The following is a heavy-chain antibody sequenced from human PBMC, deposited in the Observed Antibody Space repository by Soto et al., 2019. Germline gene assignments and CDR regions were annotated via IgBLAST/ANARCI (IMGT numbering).Heavy chain of an antibody. CDR3: ARAAALDYDILTGYFDY. CDR1: GFTFSSYG. V-gene: IGHV3-33*01. D-gene: IGHD3-9*01. Sequence: GGSLRLSCAASGFTFSSYGMHWVRQAPGKGLEWVAVIWYDGSNKYYADSVKGRFTISRDNSKNTLYLQMNSLRAEDTAVYYCARAAALDYDILTGYFDYWGQGTLVTVSS. CDR2: IWYDGSNK. J-gene: IGHJ4*02.